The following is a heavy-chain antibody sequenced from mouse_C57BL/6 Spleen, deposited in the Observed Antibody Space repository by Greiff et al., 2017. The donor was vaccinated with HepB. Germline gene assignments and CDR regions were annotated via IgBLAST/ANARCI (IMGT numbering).Heavy chain of an antibody. D-gene: IGHD1-1*01. V-gene: IGHV1-64*01. Sequence: QVQLQQSGAELVKPGASVKLSCKASGYTFTSYWMHWVKQRPGQGLEWIGMIHPNSGSTNYNEKFKSKATLTVDKSSSTAYMQLSSLTSEDSAVYYCARSYCGFCDYWGQGTTRTVSS. J-gene: IGHJ2*01. CDR3: ARSYCGFCDY. CDR2: IHPNSGST. CDR1: GYTFTSYW.